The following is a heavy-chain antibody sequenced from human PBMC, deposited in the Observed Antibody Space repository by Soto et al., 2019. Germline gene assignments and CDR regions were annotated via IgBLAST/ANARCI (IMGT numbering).Heavy chain of an antibody. Sequence: PGGPLRLSCAASGFSFSDFSMNWVRQVPGKGLEWVAFIDLSGTEIQYTESVKGRFTISKDKAKKTVYLQMNSLRVEDTAVYYCERRLWGVDYGGAFDIWGQGTMVTVSS. J-gene: IGHJ3*02. D-gene: IGHD4-17*01. CDR1: GFSFSDFS. CDR3: ERRLWGVDYGGAFDI. V-gene: IGHV3-23*05. CDR2: IDLSGTEI.